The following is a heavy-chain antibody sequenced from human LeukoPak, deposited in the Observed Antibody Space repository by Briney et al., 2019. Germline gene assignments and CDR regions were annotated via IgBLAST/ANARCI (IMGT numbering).Heavy chain of an antibody. Sequence: SETLSLTCTVSGGSISSYYWSWIRQPPGKGLEWIGEINHSGSTNYNPSLKSRVTISVDTSKNQFSLKLSSVTAADTAVYYCARGTERGYSYGYSFDYWGQGTLVTVSS. D-gene: IGHD5-18*01. J-gene: IGHJ4*02. CDR1: GGSISSYY. CDR3: ARGTERGYSYGYSFDY. CDR2: INHSGST. V-gene: IGHV4-34*01.